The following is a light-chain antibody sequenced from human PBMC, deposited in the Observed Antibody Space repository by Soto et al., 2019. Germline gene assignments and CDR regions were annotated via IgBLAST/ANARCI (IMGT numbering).Light chain of an antibody. CDR3: QQYSSLWT. CDR1: QSVSNNY. J-gene: IGKJ1*01. CDR2: GAS. Sequence: EIVFTQSPVTLSFSPGGRATLSCMTSQSVSNNYLAWYQQKPGQAPRLLIYGASSRATGIPDRFSGSGSGTDFTLSISRLEPEDFAVYYCQQYSSLWTFGQGTKVDIK. V-gene: IGKV3-20*01.